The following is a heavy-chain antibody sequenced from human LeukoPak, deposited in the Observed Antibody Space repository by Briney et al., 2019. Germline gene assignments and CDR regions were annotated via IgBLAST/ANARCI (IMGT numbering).Heavy chain of an antibody. J-gene: IGHJ6*03. D-gene: IGHD2-15*01. CDR1: GFSVSSNF. V-gene: IGHV3-53*01. CDR2: IYDGGST. Sequence: GGSLRLSCAASGFSVSSNFMSWVRQAPGKGLEWVSIIYDGGSTYYADSVKGRFTISRDNAKNSLFLQMNSLRAEDTAVYYCARVLRYCSGGNCYSGGLGYMDVWGKGTTVTISS. CDR3: ARVLRYCSGGNCYSGGLGYMDV.